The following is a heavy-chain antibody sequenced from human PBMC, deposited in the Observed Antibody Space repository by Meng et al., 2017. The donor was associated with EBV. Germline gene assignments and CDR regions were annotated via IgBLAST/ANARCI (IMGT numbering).Heavy chain of an antibody. D-gene: IGHD4-11*01. CDR3: ARGDYTNYPRWFDP. CDR1: GGSVNNESYY. J-gene: IGHJ5*02. V-gene: IGHV4-61*01. CDR2: IYYTGST. Sequence: QVQLQESGPGLEKPSXXLSLTCTVSGGSVNNESYYWGWIRPPPGKGLEYIGNIYYTGSTNYNSSLKSRVTISLDKSKDQFSLKLTSLTAADTAIYYCARGDYTNYPRWFDPWGQGPLRTVSS.